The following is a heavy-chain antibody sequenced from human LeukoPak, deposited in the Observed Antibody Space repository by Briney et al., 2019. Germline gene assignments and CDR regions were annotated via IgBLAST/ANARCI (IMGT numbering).Heavy chain of an antibody. D-gene: IGHD3-3*01. CDR1: GFTFSSYS. V-gene: IGHV3-21*04. Sequence: PGGSLRLSCAASGFTFSSYSMNWVRQAPGKGREWVSSISSSSSYIYYADSVKGRFTNSRDNAKNSLYLQMNSLRAKDTAVYYCATAGRITIFGVANSDAFDIWGQGTMVTVSS. J-gene: IGHJ3*02. CDR3: ATAGRITIFGVANSDAFDI. CDR2: ISSSSSYI.